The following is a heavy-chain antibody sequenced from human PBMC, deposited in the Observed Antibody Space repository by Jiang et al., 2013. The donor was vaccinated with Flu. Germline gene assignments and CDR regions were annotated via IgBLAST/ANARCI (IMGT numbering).Heavy chain of an antibody. CDR2: IHYSGIT. J-gene: IGHJ4*02. Sequence: PGLVKPSQTLSLTCTVSGGSISSGDYYWSWIRQPPGKGLEWIGYIHYSGITDHNPPLKSRVSISLDTSKNQFSLEMSSVTAADTAVYYCARGRGLGSAEDIVLGFDWGQGTLVTVSS. CDR3: ARGRGLGSAEDIVLGFD. V-gene: IGHV4-30-4*01. CDR1: GGSISSGDYY. D-gene: IGHD2/OR15-2a*01.